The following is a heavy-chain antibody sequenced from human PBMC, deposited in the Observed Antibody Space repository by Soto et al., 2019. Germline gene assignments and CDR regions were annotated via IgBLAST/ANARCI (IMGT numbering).Heavy chain of an antibody. J-gene: IGHJ3*02. V-gene: IGHV1-69*14. CDR2: ILPIFGTA. CDR1: GGTFSTAS. CDR3: ARGHEYGGNSDAFAI. D-gene: IGHD4-17*01. Sequence: QVQLVQSGAEVKKPGSSVKVSCKASGGTFSTASINWVRQAPGQRPEWMGNILPIFGTADYAQKFQDRVMIAADKSTNTDYMELRSLLSEDTAVYYCARGHEYGGNSDAFAIWGQGTVVTVSS.